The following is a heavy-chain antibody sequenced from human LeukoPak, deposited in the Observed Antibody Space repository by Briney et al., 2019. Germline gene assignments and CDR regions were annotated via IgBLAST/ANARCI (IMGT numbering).Heavy chain of an antibody. CDR2: ISAYNGNT. Sequence: GASVKVSCKAPGYTFTSYGISWVRQAPGQGLEWMGWISAYNGNTNYAQKLQGRVTMTTDTSTRTAYMELRSLRSDDTAVYYCARGGSGNYYNPLDYWGQGTLVTVSS. V-gene: IGHV1-18*01. CDR1: GYTFTSYG. D-gene: IGHD3-10*01. CDR3: ARGGSGNYYNPLDY. J-gene: IGHJ4*02.